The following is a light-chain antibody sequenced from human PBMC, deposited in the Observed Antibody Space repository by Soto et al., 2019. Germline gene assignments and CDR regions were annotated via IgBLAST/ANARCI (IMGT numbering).Light chain of an antibody. V-gene: IGLV2-14*01. CDR3: SSYTSSSTSV. Sequence: QSVLTQPASVSGSPGQSITISCTGTNSDVGGYNYVSWYQQHPGKAPKLMIYEVSNRPSGVSNRFSGSKSGNTASLTISGLQAEDEADYYCSSYTSSSTSVFGGGTKLTVL. CDR2: EVS. J-gene: IGLJ3*02. CDR1: NSDVGGYNY.